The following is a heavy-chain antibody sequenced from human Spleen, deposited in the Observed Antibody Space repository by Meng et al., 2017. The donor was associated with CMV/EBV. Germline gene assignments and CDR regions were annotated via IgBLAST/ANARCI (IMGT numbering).Heavy chain of an antibody. V-gene: IGHV3-23*03. CDR2: IYSGGSTT. J-gene: IGHJ4*02. CDR1: GFTFSSYA. Sequence: SGFTFSSYAMSWVRQAPGKGLEWVAVIYSGGSTTYYTDSVKGRFTISRDNSKNTLYLQLNSLRVEDTAVYYCAKMAYSTRWEDVDYWGRGTLVTVSS. D-gene: IGHD2/OR15-2a*01. CDR3: AKMAYSTRWEDVDY.